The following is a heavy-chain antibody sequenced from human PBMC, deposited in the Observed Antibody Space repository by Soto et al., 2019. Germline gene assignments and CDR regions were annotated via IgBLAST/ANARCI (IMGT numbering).Heavy chain of an antibody. CDR2: IKQDGSEK. D-gene: IGHD6-19*01. V-gene: IGHV3-7*03. CDR1: GFTFSSYW. Sequence: PGGSLRLSCAASGFTFSSYWMSWVRQAPGKGLEWVANIKQDGSEKYYVDSVKGRFTISRDNAKNSLYLQMNSLRAEDTAVYYCARDYSSGWYHFDYWGQGTLVTVSS. J-gene: IGHJ4*02. CDR3: ARDYSSGWYHFDY.